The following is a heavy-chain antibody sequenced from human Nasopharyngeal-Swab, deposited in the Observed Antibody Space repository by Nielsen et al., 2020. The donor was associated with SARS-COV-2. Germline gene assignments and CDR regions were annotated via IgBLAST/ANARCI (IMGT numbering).Heavy chain of an antibody. CDR3: ARDHLYCSGGSCYRNYYGMDV. Sequence: VRQAPGKGLEWVAVISYDGSNKYYADSVKGRFTISRDNSKSTLYLQMNSLRAEDTAVYYCARDHLYCSGGSCYRNYYGMDVWGQGTPVTVSS. D-gene: IGHD2-15*01. V-gene: IGHV3-30-3*01. CDR2: ISYDGSNK. J-gene: IGHJ6*02.